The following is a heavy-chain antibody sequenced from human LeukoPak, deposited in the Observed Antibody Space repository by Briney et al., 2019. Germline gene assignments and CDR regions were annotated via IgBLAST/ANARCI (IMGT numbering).Heavy chain of an antibody. J-gene: IGHJ5*02. Sequence: GGSLRLSCAASGFTFSGYWMSWVRQVPGKGLEWVASIKQDGTEKNYVDSVKGRFTISRDNAKNSLFLQMNSLRAEDTAVYYCASVAYNWNPGSAWGQGTLVTVSS. CDR3: ASVAYNWNPGSA. CDR2: IKQDGTEK. D-gene: IGHD1-20*01. V-gene: IGHV3-7*01. CDR1: GFTFSGYW.